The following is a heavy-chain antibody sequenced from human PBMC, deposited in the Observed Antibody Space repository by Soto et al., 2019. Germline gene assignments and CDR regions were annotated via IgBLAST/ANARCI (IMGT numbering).Heavy chain of an antibody. CDR3: AREGRSGYPHKRPFDY. CDR2: ISAYNGNT. Sequence: QVQLVQSGAEVKKPGASVKVSCKASGYTFTSYGISWVRQAPGQGLEWMGWISAYNGNTNYAQKLQGRVTMTTDASTCTAYRELRSLRSDDTAVYYCAREGRSGYPHKRPFDYWGRGALVTVSS. D-gene: IGHD5-12*01. CDR1: GYTFTSYG. V-gene: IGHV1-18*01. J-gene: IGHJ4*02.